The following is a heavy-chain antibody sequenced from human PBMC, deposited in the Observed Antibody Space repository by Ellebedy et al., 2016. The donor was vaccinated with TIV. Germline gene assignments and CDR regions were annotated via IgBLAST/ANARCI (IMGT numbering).Heavy chain of an antibody. D-gene: IGHD6-19*01. CDR1: GFTFSSYW. J-gene: IGHJ4*02. CDR3: AREPPGIAVAGTLDC. V-gene: IGHV3-74*01. Sequence: GGSLRLSCAASGFTFSSYWMHWVRQAPGKGLVWVSRINSDGSSTSYADSVKGRFTISRDNSKNTLYLQMNSLRAEDTAVYYCAREPPGIAVAGTLDCWGQGTLVTVSS. CDR2: INSDGSST.